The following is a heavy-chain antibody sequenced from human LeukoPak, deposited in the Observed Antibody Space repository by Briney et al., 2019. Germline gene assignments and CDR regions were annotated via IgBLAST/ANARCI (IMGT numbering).Heavy chain of an antibody. CDR3: ARGVVAGTPLFDY. Sequence: PGGSLRLSCAASGFTFSSYSMNWVRQAPGKGLEWVSSISSSSSYIYYADSVKGRFTISRDNAKNSLYLQMNSLRAEDTAVYYCARGVVAGTPLFDYWGQGTLVTVSS. V-gene: IGHV3-21*01. CDR1: GFTFSSYS. J-gene: IGHJ4*02. D-gene: IGHD6-19*01. CDR2: ISSSSSYI.